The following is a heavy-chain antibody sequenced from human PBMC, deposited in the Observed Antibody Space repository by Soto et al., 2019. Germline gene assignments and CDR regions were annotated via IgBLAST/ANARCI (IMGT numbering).Heavy chain of an antibody. CDR2: INAGNGNT. CDR1: GYTFTSYA. Sequence: ASVKFSCKASGYTFTSYAMHWVRQAPGQRLEWMGWINAGNGNTKYSQKFQGRVTITRDTSASTAYMELSSLRSEDTAVYYCARERKLTERYDSSGYYLGEWSYWGQGTLVTVSS. J-gene: IGHJ4*02. CDR3: ARERKLTERYDSSGYYLGEWSY. V-gene: IGHV1-3*01. D-gene: IGHD3-22*01.